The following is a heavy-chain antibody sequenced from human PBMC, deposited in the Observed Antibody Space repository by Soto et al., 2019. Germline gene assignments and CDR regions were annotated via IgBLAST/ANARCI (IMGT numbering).Heavy chain of an antibody. V-gene: IGHV3-23*01. CDR3: AKDRRAGGHSAFYFGF. Sequence: PEGAVRRTREASGVKYGNCAMIWGRHTPEKGLESVSLISATGGGTYYADSVKGRFTISRDKSHNTLYLQVHSLTAEDTAVYYCAKDRRAGGHSAFYFGFWGPGAQVTVS. D-gene: IGHD3-16*01. CDR1: GVKYGNCA. CDR2: ISATGGGT. J-gene: IGHJ1*01.